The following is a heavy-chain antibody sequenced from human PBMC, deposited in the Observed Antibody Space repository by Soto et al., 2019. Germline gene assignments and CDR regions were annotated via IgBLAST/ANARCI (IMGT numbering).Heavy chain of an antibody. CDR3: ARDQRYGDYYYYGMDV. V-gene: IGHV4-59*12. Sequence: PSETLSLTCTVSGGSISSYYWSWIRQPPGKGLEWIGYIYYSGSTNYNPSLKSRVTISVDTSKNQFSLKLSSVTAADTAVYYCARDQRYGDYYYYGMDVWGQGTTVTAP. D-gene: IGHD4-17*01. CDR2: IYYSGST. J-gene: IGHJ6*02. CDR1: GGSISSYY.